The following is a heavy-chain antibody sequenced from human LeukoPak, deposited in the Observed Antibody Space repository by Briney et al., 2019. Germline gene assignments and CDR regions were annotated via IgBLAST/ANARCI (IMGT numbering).Heavy chain of an antibody. D-gene: IGHD2-21*01. J-gene: IGHJ4*02. CDR3: ARDSCGGDCRDY. CDR2: ISSSSSYI. V-gene: IGHV3-21*01. Sequence: EGSLRLSCAASGFTFSSYSMNWVRQAPGKWLEWVSSISSSSSYIYYADSVKGRFTISRDNAKNSLYLRMNSLRAEDTAVYYCARDSCGGDCRDYWGQGTLVTVSS. CDR1: GFTFSSYS.